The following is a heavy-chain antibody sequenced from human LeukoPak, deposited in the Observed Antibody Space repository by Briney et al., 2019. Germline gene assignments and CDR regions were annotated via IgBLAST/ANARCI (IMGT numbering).Heavy chain of an antibody. D-gene: IGHD5-18*01. CDR1: GGSISSDY. Sequence: SETLSLTCTVSGGSISSDYWSWIRQPPGKGLEWIGYIYYSGDTNYNPSLKSRVTISVDTSKNQFSLKLRSVTAADTAVYYCARSGYSYGLVDYWGQGTLVTVYS. CDR2: IYYSGDT. CDR3: ARSGYSYGLVDY. V-gene: IGHV4-59*01. J-gene: IGHJ4*02.